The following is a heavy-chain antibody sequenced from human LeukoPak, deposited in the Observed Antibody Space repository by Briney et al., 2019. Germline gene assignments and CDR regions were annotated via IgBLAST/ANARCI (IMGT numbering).Heavy chain of an antibody. CDR1: GYSFTTYW. CDR3: ARLGPRGFTQYFDY. CDR2: VYPSDSDA. D-gene: IGHD3-10*01. Sequence: GESLKISCRGSGYSFTTYWIAWVRQMPGKGLEWMGIVYPSDSDARYSPSFQGQVTISADKSINTAYLQWGSLKASDTAMYYCARLGPRGFTQYFDYWGQGALVTVSS. V-gene: IGHV5-51*01. J-gene: IGHJ4*02.